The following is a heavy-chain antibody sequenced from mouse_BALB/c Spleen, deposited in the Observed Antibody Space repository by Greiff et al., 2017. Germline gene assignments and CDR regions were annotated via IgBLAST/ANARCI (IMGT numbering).Heavy chain of an antibody. CDR3: ARAPYDNSDWFAY. CDR1: GYSITSGYY. J-gene: IGHJ3*01. D-gene: IGHD2-1*01. V-gene: IGHV3-6*02. CDR2: ISYDGSN. Sequence: EVKLMESGPGLVKPSQSLSLTCSVTGYSITSGYYWNWIRQSPGNKLEWMGYISYDGSNNYNPSLKNRISITRDTSKNQFFLKLNSVTTEDTATYYWARAPYDNSDWFAYWGQGTLVTVSA.